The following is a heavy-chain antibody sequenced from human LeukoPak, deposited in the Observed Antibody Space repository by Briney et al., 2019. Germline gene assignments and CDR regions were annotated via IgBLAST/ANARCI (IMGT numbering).Heavy chain of an antibody. CDR1: GFTFSSYW. D-gene: IGHD2-2*01. CDR2: IKEDGSEK. V-gene: IGHV3-7*01. Sequence: GGSLRLSCAASGFTFSSYWMSWVRQAPGKGLEWVANIKEDGSEKYYVDSVKGRFTISRDNAKNSLYLQMNSLRAEDTAVYYCARDLLPDGYCSSTSCFYVYWGQGTLVTVSS. CDR3: ARDLLPDGYCSSTSCFYVY. J-gene: IGHJ4*02.